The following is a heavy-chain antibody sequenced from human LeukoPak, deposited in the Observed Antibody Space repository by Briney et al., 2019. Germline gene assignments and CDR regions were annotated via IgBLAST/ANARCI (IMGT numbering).Heavy chain of an antibody. CDR3: ARASGLGYSYEIDY. V-gene: IGHV1-2*02. J-gene: IGHJ4*02. CDR1: GYTFTGYY. CDR2: ISPNSGGT. D-gene: IGHD5-18*01. Sequence: ASVKVSCKASGYTFTGYYMHWVRQAPGQGLEWMGWISPNSGGTNYAQKFQGRVTMTRDTSISTAYMELSRLRSDDTAVYYCARASGLGYSYEIDYWGQGTLVTVSS.